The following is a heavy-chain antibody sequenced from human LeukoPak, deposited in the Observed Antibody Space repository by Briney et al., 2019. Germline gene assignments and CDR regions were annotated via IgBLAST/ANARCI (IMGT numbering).Heavy chain of an antibody. D-gene: IGHD2-21*01. CDR1: GFTFSSYA. CDR3: VLFLRYVDY. V-gene: IGHV3-23*01. J-gene: IGHJ4*02. Sequence: PGTSLRLSCAASGFTFSSYAMSWVRQAPGKGLEWVSTISGSGGTTYYTDSVRGRFTISRDNSNNTLFLQMNSLRAEDTAVYYCVLFLRYVDYWGQGTLVTVSS. CDR2: ISGSGGTT.